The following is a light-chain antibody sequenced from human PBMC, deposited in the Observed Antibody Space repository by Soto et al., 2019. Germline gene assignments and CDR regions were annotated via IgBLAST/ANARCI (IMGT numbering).Light chain of an antibody. J-gene: IGKJ1*01. CDR1: RSINTW. Sequence: DIQMTQSPSTLSASVGDRVTITCRASRSINTWLAWYQQKPGQAPKLLISDASDLERGVSSRFSGSGSGTEFTLTISSLQPADSATYYCQQYDSYSWTFGQGTKVEIK. CDR3: QQYDSYSWT. V-gene: IGKV1-5*01. CDR2: DAS.